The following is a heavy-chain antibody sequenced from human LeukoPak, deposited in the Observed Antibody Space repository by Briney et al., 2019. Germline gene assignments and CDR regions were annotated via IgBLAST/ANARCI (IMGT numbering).Heavy chain of an antibody. J-gene: IGHJ4*02. D-gene: IGHD2/OR15-2a*01. CDR3: AKSPRFLGPKNYFDY. Sequence: GGSLRLSCTASGFTFGDYSMNWVRQAPGKGLEWVSAISGSGGSTYYADSVKGRFTISRDNSKNTLYLQMNSLRAEDTAVYYCAKSPRFLGPKNYFDYWGQGTLVTVSS. CDR2: ISGSGGST. V-gene: IGHV3-23*01. CDR1: GFTFGDYS.